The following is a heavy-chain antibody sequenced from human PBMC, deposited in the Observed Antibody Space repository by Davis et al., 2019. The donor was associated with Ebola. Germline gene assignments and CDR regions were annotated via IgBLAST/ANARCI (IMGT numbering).Heavy chain of an antibody. J-gene: IGHJ4*02. CDR1: GSTFRGYW. D-gene: IGHD1-26*01. CDR3: ARDSGSYSSYFDY. V-gene: IGHV3-74*01. Sequence: GESLKISCEASGSTFRGYWMHWVRQAPGKGLVWVSRINSDGNSITYADSVKGRFTISRDNAKNTLYLQMNSLRAEDTAVYYCARDSGSYSSYFDYWGQGTLVTVSS. CDR2: INSDGNSI.